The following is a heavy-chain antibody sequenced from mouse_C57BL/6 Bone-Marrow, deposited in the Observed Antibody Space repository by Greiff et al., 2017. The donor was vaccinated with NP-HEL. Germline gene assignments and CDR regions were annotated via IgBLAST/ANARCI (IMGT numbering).Heavy chain of an antibody. J-gene: IGHJ4*01. CDR1: GYTFTSYG. Sequence: VHVKQSGAELARPGASVKLSCKASGYTFTSYGISWVKQRTGQGLEWIGEIYPRSGNTYYNEKFKGKATLTADKSSSTAYMELRSLTSEDSAVYFCAREGIYYGNYDYAMDYWGQGTSVTVSS. V-gene: IGHV1-81*01. CDR3: AREGIYYGNYDYAMDY. CDR2: IYPRSGNT. D-gene: IGHD2-1*01.